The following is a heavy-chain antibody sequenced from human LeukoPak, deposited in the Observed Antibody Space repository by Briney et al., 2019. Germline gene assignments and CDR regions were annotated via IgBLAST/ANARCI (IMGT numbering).Heavy chain of an antibody. J-gene: IGHJ5*02. CDR3: ARGYDILTGNCNWFDP. CDR1: GYTFTGYY. D-gene: IGHD3-9*01. CDR2: IYPGDSDT. V-gene: IGHV5-51*01. Sequence: KVSCKASGYTFTGYYMHWVRQMPGKGLEWMGIIYPGDSDTRYSPSFQGQVTISADKSISTAYLQWSSLKASDTAMYYCARGYDILTGNCNWFDPWGQGTLVTVSS.